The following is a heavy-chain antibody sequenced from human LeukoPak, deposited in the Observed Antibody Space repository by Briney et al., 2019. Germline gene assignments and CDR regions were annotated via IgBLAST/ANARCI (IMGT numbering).Heavy chain of an antibody. CDR2: INHDGGDK. V-gene: IGHV3-7*02. J-gene: IGHJ4*02. CDR1: GFIFRNYW. Sequence: GGSLRLSCVASGFIFRNYWMSWVRQAPGKGLEWVANINHDGGDKNYVDSVKGRFTISRDNAKSSLYLQMSSLRVEDTAVYYCAITGGPTVTAFDLWGQGILVTVSS. CDR3: AITGGPTVTAFDL. D-gene: IGHD4-17*01.